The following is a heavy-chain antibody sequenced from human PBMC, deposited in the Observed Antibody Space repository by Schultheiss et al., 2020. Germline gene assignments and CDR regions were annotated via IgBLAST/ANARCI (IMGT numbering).Heavy chain of an antibody. J-gene: IGHJ4*02. V-gene: IGHV4-4*02. CDR3: ARIRLGETGAFDY. D-gene: IGHD1-14*01. CDR2: IYSSGST. CDR1: GDSISSNNW. Sequence: SETLSLTCAVSGDSISSNNWWSWVRQPPGKGLEFIGWIYSSGSTEYTPSLKRRVTISVDTSRNQFSLKLDSVTATDTAVYYCARIRLGETGAFDYWGQGTLVTVSS.